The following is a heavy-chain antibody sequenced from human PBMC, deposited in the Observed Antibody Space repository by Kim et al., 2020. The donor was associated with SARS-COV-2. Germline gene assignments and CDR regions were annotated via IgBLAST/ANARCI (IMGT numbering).Heavy chain of an antibody. V-gene: IGHV1-18*04. Sequence: ASVKVSCKASGYTFTSYGISWVRQAPGQGLEWMGWISAYNGNTNYAQKLQGRVTMTTDTSTSTAYMELRSLRSDDTAVYYCARGYSSGWFGGPNWFDPWGQGTLVTVSS. CDR3: ARGYSSGWFGGPNWFDP. J-gene: IGHJ5*02. CDR2: ISAYNGNT. CDR1: GYTFTSYG. D-gene: IGHD6-19*01.